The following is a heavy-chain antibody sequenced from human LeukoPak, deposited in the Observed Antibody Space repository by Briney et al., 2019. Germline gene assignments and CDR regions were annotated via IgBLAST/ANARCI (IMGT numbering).Heavy chain of an antibody. CDR3: ARGTRGDILTGYSLGY. J-gene: IGHJ4*02. CDR2: ISSSSSYI. D-gene: IGHD3-9*01. CDR1: GFTFSSYS. V-gene: IGHV3-21*04. Sequence: GGSLRLSCAASGFTFSSYSMNWVRQAPGKGLEWVSSISSSSSYIYYADSVKGRFTISRDNAKNSLYLQMNSLRAEDTAVYYCARGTRGDILTGYSLGYWGQGTLVTVSS.